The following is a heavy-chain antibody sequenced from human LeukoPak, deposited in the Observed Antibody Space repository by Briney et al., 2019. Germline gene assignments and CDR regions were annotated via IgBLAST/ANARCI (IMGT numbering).Heavy chain of an antibody. CDR1: GFTFNNYW. J-gene: IGHJ3*01. D-gene: IGHD1-26*01. Sequence: PGGSLRLSCAASGFTFNNYWMTWVRQGPGKGLEWVAQIKEDGSEEYYVDSVRGRFTISRDNAKNSLYLQMNSLRVEDTALYYCARDKASGSSYGSSFHFWGQGTMVTVSS. V-gene: IGHV3-7*01. CDR3: ARDKASGSSYGSSFHF. CDR2: IKEDGSEE.